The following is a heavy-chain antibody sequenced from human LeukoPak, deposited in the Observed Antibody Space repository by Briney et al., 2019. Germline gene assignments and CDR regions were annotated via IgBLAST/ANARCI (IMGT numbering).Heavy chain of an antibody. CDR2: IYGSSRT. V-gene: IGHV3-66*01. D-gene: IGHD4-17*01. CDR1: GFIVSSNY. J-gene: IGHJ4*02. CDR3: AKDLYGDPLGFDY. Sequence: PGGSLRLSCAGSGFIVSSNYMSWVRQAAGKGLEWVSVIYGSSRTYYADSVKGRFTISRDNSKDTVYLQMDSLRAEDTAVYYCAKDLYGDPLGFDYWGQGTLVTVSS.